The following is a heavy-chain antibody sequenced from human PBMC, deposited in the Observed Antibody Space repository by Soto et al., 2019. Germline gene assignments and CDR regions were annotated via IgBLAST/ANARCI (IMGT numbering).Heavy chain of an antibody. CDR3: ARDRVESGYPEYFQH. V-gene: IGHV3-74*01. CDR1: GFIFSGDW. D-gene: IGHD3-22*01. Sequence: GGSLRLSCAASGFIFSGDWMHWVRQAPGKGLVWVSRINTDGRGTDYADSVKGRFTISRDNAKNLVYLQMNSLRAEDTAVYYCARDRVESGYPEYFQHWGQGTLVTVSS. J-gene: IGHJ1*01. CDR2: INTDGRGT.